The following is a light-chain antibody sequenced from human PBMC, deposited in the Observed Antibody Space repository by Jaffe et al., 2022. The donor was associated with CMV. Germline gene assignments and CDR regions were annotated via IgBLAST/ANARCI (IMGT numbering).Light chain of an antibody. CDR2: EVS. Sequence: QSALTQPPSASGSPGQSVTISCTGTSSDVGGYNSVSWCQQHPGKAPKLMIYEVSKRPSGVPDRFSGSKSGNTASLTVSGLQAEDEADYYCSSYAGSNNSRVFGGGTKLTVL. V-gene: IGLV2-8*01. CDR3: SSYAGSNNSRV. CDR1: SSDVGGYNS. J-gene: IGLJ3*02.